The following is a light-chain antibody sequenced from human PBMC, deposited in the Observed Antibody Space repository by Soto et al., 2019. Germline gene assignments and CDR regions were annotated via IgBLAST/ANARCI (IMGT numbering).Light chain of an antibody. Sequence: VLIQSPATLSLSPGERATLSCSASQGVSSYLAWYQQKPRHAPRLLNYDALKRASGIPARFSCSGSGTDFTLAISSLEAEEFVVYLCQQRSNRLTFRGGTKVDI. V-gene: IGKV3-11*01. CDR2: DAL. CDR3: QQRSNRLT. J-gene: IGKJ4*01. CDR1: QGVSSY.